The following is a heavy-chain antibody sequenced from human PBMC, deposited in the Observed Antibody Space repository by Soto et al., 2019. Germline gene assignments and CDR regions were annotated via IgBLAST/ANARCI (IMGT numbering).Heavy chain of an antibody. J-gene: IGHJ5*02. CDR1: GYTFTSYG. CDR3: ARGNRTIFGVVTPPPNWFDP. Sequence: QVQLVQSGAEVKKPGASVKVSCKASGYTFTSYGISWVRQAPGQGLEWMGWISAYNGNTNYAQKLQGRVTMTTDTSKSTAYMELRSLRSDDKAVYYCARGNRTIFGVVTPPPNWFDPWGQGTLVTVSS. D-gene: IGHD3-3*01. V-gene: IGHV1-18*01. CDR2: ISAYNGNT.